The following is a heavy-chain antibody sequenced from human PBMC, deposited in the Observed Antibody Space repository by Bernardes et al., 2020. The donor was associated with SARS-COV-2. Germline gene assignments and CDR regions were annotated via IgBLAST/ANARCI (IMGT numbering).Heavy chain of an antibody. Sequence: SETLSLTCTVSGGSISSYYWSWIRQPPGKGLEWIGYIYYSGSTNYNPSLKSRVTISVDTSKNQFSLKLSSVTAADTAVYYCARGKKEAAVNTPVFDYWGQGTLVTVSS. V-gene: IGHV4-59*01. CDR2: IYYSGST. CDR1: GGSISSYY. J-gene: IGHJ4*02. D-gene: IGHD6-13*01. CDR3: ARGKKEAAVNTPVFDY.